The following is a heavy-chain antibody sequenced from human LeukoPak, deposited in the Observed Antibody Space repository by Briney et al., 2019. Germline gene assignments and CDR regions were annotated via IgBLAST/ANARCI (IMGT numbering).Heavy chain of an antibody. V-gene: IGHV1-18*01. J-gene: IGHJ4*02. Sequence: ASVKVSCKASGYTFTSYGISWVRQAPGQGLEWMGWISAYNGNTNYAQKLQGRVTMTEDTSTDTAYMELSSLRSEDTAVYYCATKKRVEYSSSWYYFDYWGQGTLVTVSS. CDR1: GYTFTSYG. D-gene: IGHD6-13*01. CDR3: ATKKRVEYSSSWYYFDY. CDR2: ISAYNGNT.